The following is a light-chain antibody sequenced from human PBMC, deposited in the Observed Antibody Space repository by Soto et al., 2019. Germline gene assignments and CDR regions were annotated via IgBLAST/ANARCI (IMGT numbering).Light chain of an antibody. J-gene: IGKJ1*01. V-gene: IGKV3-15*01. CDR2: GAS. CDR3: QQYDNLPPWT. CDR1: QSVGTY. Sequence: EKVMTQSPATLSVSPGERATLSCKASQSVGTYLAWYQQKPGQAPRLLIYGASTRAAGVPARFSGGGSGTEFTLTISSLQSEDFAIYHCQQYDNLPPWTFGQGTKVEIK.